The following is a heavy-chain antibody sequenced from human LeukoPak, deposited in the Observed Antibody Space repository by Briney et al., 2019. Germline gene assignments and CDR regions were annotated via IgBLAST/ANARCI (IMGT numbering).Heavy chain of an antibody. J-gene: IGHJ4*02. V-gene: IGHV3-73*01. CDR2: IRSKANSYAT. CDR1: GFTFSGSA. CDR3: ARATPGVQAHDY. D-gene: IGHD3-10*01. Sequence: GGSLKLSCAASGFTFSGSAMHWVRQASGKGLEWVGRIRSKANSYATAYAASVKGRFTISRDDSKNTAYLQMNSLRAEDTAVYYCARATPGVQAHDYWGQGTLVTVSS.